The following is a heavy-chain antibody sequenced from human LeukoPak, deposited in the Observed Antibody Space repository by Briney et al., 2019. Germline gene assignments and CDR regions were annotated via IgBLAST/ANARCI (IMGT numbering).Heavy chain of an antibody. Sequence: GGSLRLSCAASGFTFNTYAMSWVRQAPGKGLEWVSTISNSGGTTYYADSAKGRFTISRDDSENTLYLQMNSLRAEDTAVYYCAKATGYLLWGQGTLVTVSS. V-gene: IGHV3-23*01. J-gene: IGHJ4*02. CDR2: ISNSGGTT. D-gene: IGHD1-14*01. CDR1: GFTFNTYA. CDR3: AKATGYLL.